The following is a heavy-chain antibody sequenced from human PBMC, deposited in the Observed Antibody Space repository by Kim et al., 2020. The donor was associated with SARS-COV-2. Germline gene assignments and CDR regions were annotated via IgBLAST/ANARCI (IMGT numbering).Heavy chain of an antibody. V-gene: IGHV5-10-1*01. CDR2: IDPSDSYT. J-gene: IGHJ5*01. D-gene: IGHD3-22*01. CDR1: GDSFTSNW. Sequence: GESLKISCKGSGDSFTSNWISWVRQMPGKGLEWMGRIDPSDSYTNYSPSFQGLVTISADKSISTAYLSLKASDTAMYYCARNFYDSSAYYDSWGQGTLVT. CDR3: ARNFYDSSAYYDS.